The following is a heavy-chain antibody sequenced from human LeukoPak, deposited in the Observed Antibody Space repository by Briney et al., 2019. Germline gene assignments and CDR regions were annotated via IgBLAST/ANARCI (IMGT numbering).Heavy chain of an antibody. Sequence: ASVTVSFTASGYTFTSYAMHWVRQAPGQRLEWMGWINAGNGNTKYSQKFQGRVTITRDTSASTAYMELSSLRSEDTAVYSCARGVATNRYYFDYWGQGTLVTVSS. CDR3: ARGVATNRYYFDY. V-gene: IGHV1-3*01. J-gene: IGHJ4*02. CDR1: GYTFTSYA. D-gene: IGHD5-12*01. CDR2: INAGNGNT.